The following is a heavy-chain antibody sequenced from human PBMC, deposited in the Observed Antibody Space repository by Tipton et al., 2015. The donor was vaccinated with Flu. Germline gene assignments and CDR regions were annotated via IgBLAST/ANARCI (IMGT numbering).Heavy chain of an antibody. V-gene: IGHV4-59*04. CDR2: VYYSGNT. CDR1: GGSINNYY. D-gene: IGHD3-3*02. CDR3: ARDIFGYGNFDS. Sequence: TLSLTCSVSGGSINNYYLSWIRQPPGKGLEWIGSVYYSGNTYYNPSLKSRVAMSVDTSKNQLSLKLSSVTAADTAMFYCARDIFGYGNFDSWGQGTLVTVSS. J-gene: IGHJ4*02.